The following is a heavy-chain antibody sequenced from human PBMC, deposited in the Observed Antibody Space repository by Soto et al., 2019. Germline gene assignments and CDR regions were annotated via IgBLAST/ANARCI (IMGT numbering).Heavy chain of an antibody. Sequence: GGSLRLSCAASGFTVSSNYMSWVRQAPGKGLEWVSVIYSGGSTYYADSVKGRFTISRDNSKNTLYLQMNSLRAEDTAVYYCARAPGDTAMVFYKYWGQRTLVPVSS. J-gene: IGHJ4*02. CDR1: GFTVSSNY. CDR3: ARAPGDTAMVFYKY. V-gene: IGHV3-66*01. D-gene: IGHD5-18*01. CDR2: IYSGGST.